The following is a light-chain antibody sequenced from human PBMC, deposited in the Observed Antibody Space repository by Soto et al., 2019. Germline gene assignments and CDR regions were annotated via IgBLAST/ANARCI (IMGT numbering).Light chain of an antibody. CDR1: SSDVGGYNY. V-gene: IGLV2-11*01. CDR2: DVN. J-gene: IGLJ2*01. Sequence: QSALTQRRSVSGSPGQSVTISCTGTSSDVGGYNYVSWYQQHPGKAPKLMIYDVNKRPSGVPDRFSGSKSGNTASLTISGLQAEDEADYYCCSYAGSNTHVVFGGGTKLTVL. CDR3: CSYAGSNTHVV.